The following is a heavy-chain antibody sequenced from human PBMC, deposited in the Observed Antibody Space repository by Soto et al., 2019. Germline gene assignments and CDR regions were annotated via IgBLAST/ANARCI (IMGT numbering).Heavy chain of an antibody. CDR1: GASISSGGYY. D-gene: IGHD3-9*01. CDR3: ARVLLDVLSDRYYWYFDL. Sequence: LSLTCTVSGASISSGGYYWGWIRQHPGKVLEWIGFIYYIGTSYYNPSLESRITLSVDTSKNHFSLNPTSVTAADTAVYYCARVLLDVLSDRYYWYFDLWGRGTLVTVS. J-gene: IGHJ2*01. CDR2: IYYIGTS. V-gene: IGHV4-31*03.